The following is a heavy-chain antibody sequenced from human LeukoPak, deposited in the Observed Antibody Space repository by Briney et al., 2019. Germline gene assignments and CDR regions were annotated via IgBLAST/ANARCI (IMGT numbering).Heavy chain of an antibody. Sequence: GGSLRLSCAASGFTFSSYGMHWVRQAPGKGLEWVAFIRYDGSNKYYADSVKGRFTISRDNSKNTLYLQMNSLRAEDTAVYYCARDRRHRGGYLDLWGRGTPVTVSS. CDR3: ARDRRHRGGYLDL. CDR2: IRYDGSNK. CDR1: GFTFSSYG. V-gene: IGHV3-30*02. D-gene: IGHD3-16*01. J-gene: IGHJ2*01.